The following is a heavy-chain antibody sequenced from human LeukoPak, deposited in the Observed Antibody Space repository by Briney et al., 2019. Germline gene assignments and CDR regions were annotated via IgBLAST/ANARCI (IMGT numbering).Heavy chain of an antibody. J-gene: IGHJ5*02. Sequence: PSETLSLTCTVSGGSISSYYWSWIRQPPGKGLEWIGYIFYNGNTNYNPSLRSRVTMSLDTSKNQFSLKLTSVTAADTAVYYCARIRITMIAGFDPWGQGTLVTVSS. D-gene: IGHD3-22*01. CDR1: GGSISSYY. CDR2: IFYNGNT. V-gene: IGHV4-59*12. CDR3: ARIRITMIAGFDP.